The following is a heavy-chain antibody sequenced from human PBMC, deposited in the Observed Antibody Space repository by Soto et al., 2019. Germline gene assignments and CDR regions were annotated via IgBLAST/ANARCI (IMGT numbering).Heavy chain of an antibody. D-gene: IGHD6-13*01. V-gene: IGHV4-59*01. CDR3: ARYAGSSWFDY. CDR2: INYSGRT. Sequence: SETLSLTCTVSGGSISTYYWSWIRQPPGKGLEWVGYINYSGRTNYNPSLKSRVTMSLXXXXXXFXLXLXSXTAAXTAVFYCARYAGSSWFDYWGQGTLVTVS. J-gene: IGHJ4*02. CDR1: GGSISTYY.